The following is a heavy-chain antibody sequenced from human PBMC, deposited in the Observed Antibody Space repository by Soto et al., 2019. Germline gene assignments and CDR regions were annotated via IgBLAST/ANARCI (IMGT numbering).Heavy chain of an antibody. CDR2: IYHSGST. CDR1: GGSISSGGYS. D-gene: IGHD3-9*01. V-gene: IGHV4-30-2*01. J-gene: IGHJ5*02. CDR3: ARRILTGRLGRFDP. Sequence: SETLSLTCAVSGGSISSGGYSWSWIRQPPGKGLEWIGYIYHSGSTYYNPSLKSRVTISVDRSKNQFSLKLSSVTAADTAVYYCARRILTGRLGRFDPWGQGTLVTVSS.